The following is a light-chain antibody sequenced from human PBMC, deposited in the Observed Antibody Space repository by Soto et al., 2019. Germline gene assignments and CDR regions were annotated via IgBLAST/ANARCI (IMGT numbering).Light chain of an antibody. CDR1: RSVSSY. CDR3: QQRSNWPRGT. Sequence: EIVMTQSPATLSVSPGERATLSCRASRSVSSYLAWYQQKPGQAPRLLIYDASNRATGIPARFSGSGSGTDFTLTISSLEPEDFAVYYCQQRSNWPRGTFGQGTKVDIK. CDR2: DAS. J-gene: IGKJ1*01. V-gene: IGKV3-11*01.